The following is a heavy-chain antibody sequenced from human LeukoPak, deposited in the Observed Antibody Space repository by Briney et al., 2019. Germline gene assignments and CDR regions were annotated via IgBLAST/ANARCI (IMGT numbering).Heavy chain of an antibody. J-gene: IGHJ5*02. CDR3: ARAFRVLIVGATPSWFDP. Sequence: PGGSLRLSCAASGFTFSNYWMHWVRQAPGKGLVWVSRINSDARSTSYEDSVKGRFTISRDNAKNTLYLQMNSLRAEDTAVYYCARAFRVLIVGATPSWFDPWGQGILVTVSS. D-gene: IGHD1-26*01. CDR2: INSDARST. V-gene: IGHV3-74*01. CDR1: GFTFSNYW.